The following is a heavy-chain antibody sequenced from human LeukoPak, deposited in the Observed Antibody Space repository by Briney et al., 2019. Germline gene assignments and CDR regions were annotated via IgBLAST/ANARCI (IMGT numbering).Heavy chain of an antibody. D-gene: IGHD3-9*01. CDR3: AKDRGSRNVILTGRPRASMDFDH. Sequence: SETLSLTCTVSGGSISSYYWSWIRQPPGKGLEWIGYIYYSGSTHYNPSLKSRVTISVDTSKNQFSLKLSSVTAADTAVYYCAKDRGSRNVILTGRPRASMDFDHWGQGTLVTVSS. V-gene: IGHV4-59*01. J-gene: IGHJ4*02. CDR1: GGSISSYY. CDR2: IYYSGST.